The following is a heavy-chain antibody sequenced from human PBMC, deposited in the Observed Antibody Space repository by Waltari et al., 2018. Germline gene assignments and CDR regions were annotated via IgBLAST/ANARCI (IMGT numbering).Heavy chain of an antibody. CDR3: ARTSDVDTAMVQNFDY. CDR1: GYTFTSYG. Sequence: QVQLVQSGAEVTKPGASVKVSCKASGYTFTSYGISWVRQAPGQGLEWMGWISAYNGNTNYAQKLQGRVTMTTDTSTSTAYMELRSLRSDDTAGYYCARTSDVDTAMVQNFDYWGQGTLVTVSS. CDR2: ISAYNGNT. J-gene: IGHJ4*02. V-gene: IGHV1-18*01. D-gene: IGHD5-18*01.